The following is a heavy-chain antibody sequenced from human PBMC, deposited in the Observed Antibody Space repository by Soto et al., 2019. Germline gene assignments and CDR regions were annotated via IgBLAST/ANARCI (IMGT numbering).Heavy chain of an antibody. D-gene: IGHD3-22*01. CDR3: ARDRLRGYDSSGFYP. CDR1: GYTFTSYG. V-gene: IGHV1-18*01. CDR2: INPSDGNR. J-gene: IGHJ5*02. Sequence: GASVKVSCKASGYTFTSYGISWVRQAPGQGLEWMGWINPSDGNRNFAQKFEDRVTMTTATSTNTVFLELRSLKSDDTAIYYCARDRLRGYDSSGFYPWGQGTMVTVSS.